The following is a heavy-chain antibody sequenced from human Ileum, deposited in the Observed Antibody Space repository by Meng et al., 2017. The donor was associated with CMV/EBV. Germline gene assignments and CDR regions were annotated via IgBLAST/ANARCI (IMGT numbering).Heavy chain of an antibody. Sequence: SETLSLTCTVSGGSISSSSYYWGWIRQPPGKGLEWIGSIYYSGSTYYNPSLKSRVTISVDTSKNQFSLKLSSVTAADTAVYYCARERIQLWPRPSYFDYWGQGKLVNGSS. D-gene: IGHD5-18*01. CDR1: GGSISSSSYY. CDR3: ARERIQLWPRPSYFDY. V-gene: IGHV4-39*07. CDR2: IYYSGST. J-gene: IGHJ4*02.